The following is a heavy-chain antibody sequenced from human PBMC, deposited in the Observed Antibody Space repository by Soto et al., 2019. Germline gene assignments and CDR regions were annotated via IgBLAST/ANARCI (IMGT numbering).Heavy chain of an antibody. V-gene: IGHV1-69*01. D-gene: IGHD3-10*01. CDR3: ARARRPWRSASGDWFDP. Sequence: QVQLVQSGAEVKKPGSSVKVSCKASGGTFSSYAISWVRQAPGQGLEWMGGIIPIFGTANYAQKFQGRVTITADESTSTAYMELSSLSSEDTAVYYCARARRPWRSASGDWFDPWGQGTLVTVSS. CDR2: IIPIFGTA. CDR1: GGTFSSYA. J-gene: IGHJ5*02.